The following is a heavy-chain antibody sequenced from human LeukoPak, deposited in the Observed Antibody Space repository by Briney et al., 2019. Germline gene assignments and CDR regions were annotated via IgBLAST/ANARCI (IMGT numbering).Heavy chain of an antibody. D-gene: IGHD3-16*02. CDR1: GGSISDAAYY. Sequence: PSETLSLTCTVSGGSISDAAYYWSWIRQHPGEGLKWIGYIYYSGSTSYNPSLKSRVTISVDKSKNQFSLKLSSVTAADTAVYYCAGLYYDYVWGSYRFDYWGQGTLVTVSS. CDR3: AGLYYDYVWGSYRFDY. V-gene: IGHV4-31*09. CDR2: IYYSGST. J-gene: IGHJ4*02.